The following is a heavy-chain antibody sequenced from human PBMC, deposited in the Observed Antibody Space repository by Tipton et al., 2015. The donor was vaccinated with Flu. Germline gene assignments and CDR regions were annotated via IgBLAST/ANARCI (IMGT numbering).Heavy chain of an antibody. CDR1: GGSISNYY. CDR3: VRLGITFLERNPYFAL. Sequence: TLSLTCTVSGGSISNYYWGWIRQPAGKGLEFIGRMYASGGTRYNPSLKSRVTMSANTSKNQASLMLSSVAAADTAVYYCVRLGITFLERNPYFALWGSGTLVTVPS. CDR2: MYASGGT. V-gene: IGHV4-4*07. D-gene: IGHD2/OR15-2a*01. J-gene: IGHJ2*01.